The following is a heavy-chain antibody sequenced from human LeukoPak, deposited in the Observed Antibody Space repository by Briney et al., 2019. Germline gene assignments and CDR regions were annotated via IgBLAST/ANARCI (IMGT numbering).Heavy chain of an antibody. J-gene: IGHJ3*02. V-gene: IGHV5-51*01. CDR1: GYSFTSYW. Sequence: GESLKISCKGSGYSFTSYWIGWVRQMPGKGLEGMGIIYPGDSDTRYSPSFQGQVTISADKSISTAYLQWSSLKASDTAMYYCARVDQLLLSAFDIWGQGTMVTVSS. D-gene: IGHD2-2*01. CDR2: IYPGDSDT. CDR3: ARVDQLLLSAFDI.